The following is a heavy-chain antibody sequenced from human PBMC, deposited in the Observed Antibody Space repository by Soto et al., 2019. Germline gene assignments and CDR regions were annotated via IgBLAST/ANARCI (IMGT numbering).Heavy chain of an antibody. V-gene: IGHV3-21*01. Sequence: ESGGGLVKPGGSLRLSCAASGFTFSSYSMNWVRQAPGKGLEWVSSISSSSSYIYYADSVKGRFTISRDNAKNSLCLQMNSLRAEDTAVYYCARDWGYYYYYGMDVWGQGTTVTVSS. J-gene: IGHJ6*02. CDR1: GFTFSSYS. D-gene: IGHD3-16*01. CDR2: ISSSSSYI. CDR3: ARDWGYYYYYGMDV.